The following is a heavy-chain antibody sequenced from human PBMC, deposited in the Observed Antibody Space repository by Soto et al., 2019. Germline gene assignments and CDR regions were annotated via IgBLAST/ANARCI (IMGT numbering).Heavy chain of an antibody. CDR1: GGTFSSYA. D-gene: IGHD5-12*01. Sequence: SVKVSCKASGGTFSSYAISWVRQAPGQGLEWMGGIIPIFGTANYAQKFQGRVTITADESTSTAYMELSSLRSEDTAVYYCARAKPYVDIVATPDYWGQGTLVTVSS. CDR3: ARAKPYVDIVATPDY. J-gene: IGHJ4*02. CDR2: IIPIFGTA. V-gene: IGHV1-69*13.